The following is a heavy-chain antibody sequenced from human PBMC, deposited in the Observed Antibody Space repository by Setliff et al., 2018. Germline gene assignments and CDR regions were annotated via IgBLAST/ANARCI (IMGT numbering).Heavy chain of an antibody. Sequence: GGSLRLSCAASGFSFSSYAMSWVRQAPGKGLEWVSSIIGSGISTYYADSVQGRFSISRDNHKNTLHLQMNSLRVEDTAIYYCAKSPHDFWSGRVFFDYWGQGILVTVSS. J-gene: IGHJ4*01. CDR2: IIGSGIST. D-gene: IGHD3-3*01. V-gene: IGHV3-23*01. CDR3: AKSPHDFWSGRVFFDY. CDR1: GFSFSSYA.